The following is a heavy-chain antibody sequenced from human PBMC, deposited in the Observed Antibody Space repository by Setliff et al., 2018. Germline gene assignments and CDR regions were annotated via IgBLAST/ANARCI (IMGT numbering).Heavy chain of an antibody. Sequence: GSLRLSCETSGFSFSTYWMSWVRQAPGKGLEWVANIKKDGSIKYYLDSVRGRFTISRDNAENSLTLQMNSLRVEDTAVYYCSRDLQGSGDYVVDYWGQGTLVTVSS. J-gene: IGHJ4*02. CDR2: IKKDGSIK. D-gene: IGHD4-17*01. V-gene: IGHV3-7*01. CDR1: GFSFSTYW. CDR3: SRDLQGSGDYVVDY.